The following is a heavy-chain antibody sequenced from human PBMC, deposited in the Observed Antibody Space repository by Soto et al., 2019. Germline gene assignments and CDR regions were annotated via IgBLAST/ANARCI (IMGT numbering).Heavy chain of an antibody. CDR1: GFTFSSYA. CDR3: AKGRDKYYYYYMDV. V-gene: IGHV3-23*01. Sequence: SGGSLRLSCAASGFTFSSYAMSWVRQAPGKGLEWVSAISGSGGSTYYADSVKGRFTISRDNSKNTLYLQMNSLRAEDTAVYYCAKGRDKYYYYYMDVWGKGTTVTVSS. J-gene: IGHJ6*03. CDR2: ISGSGGST.